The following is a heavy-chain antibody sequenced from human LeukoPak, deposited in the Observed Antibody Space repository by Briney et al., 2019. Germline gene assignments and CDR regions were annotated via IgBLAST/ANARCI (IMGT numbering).Heavy chain of an antibody. CDR2: IYYSGST. J-gene: IGHJ6*02. CDR1: GGSISSYY. CDR3: ASSYSSGWSYYYYGMDV. V-gene: IGHV4-59*08. D-gene: IGHD6-19*01. Sequence: SETLFLTCTVSGGSISSYYWSWIRQPPGKGLEWIGYIYYSGSTNYNPSLKSRVTISVDTSKNQFSLKLSSVTAADTAVYYCASSYSSGWSYYYYGMDVWGQGTTVTVSS.